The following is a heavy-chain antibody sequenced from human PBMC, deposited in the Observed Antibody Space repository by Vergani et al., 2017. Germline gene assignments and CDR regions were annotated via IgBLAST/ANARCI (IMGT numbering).Heavy chain of an antibody. V-gene: IGHV3-66*03. J-gene: IGHJ6*03. CDR3: AKVGGLIYYYYMDV. Sequence: EVQLVESGGGLIQPGGSLRLSCAASGFTVSSNYMSWVRQAPGKGREWVSVIYSGGSTYYAESVKGRFTISRENSKNTLYLQMNSMRAEDTAVYYCAKVGGLIYYYYMDVWGKGTTVTVSS. CDR2: IYSGGST. CDR1: GFTVSSNY.